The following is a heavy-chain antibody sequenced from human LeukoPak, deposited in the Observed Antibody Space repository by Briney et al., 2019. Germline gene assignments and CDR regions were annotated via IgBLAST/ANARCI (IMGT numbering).Heavy chain of an antibody. V-gene: IGHV4-59*08. J-gene: IGHJ6*02. D-gene: IGHD5-18*01. CDR2: IYYSGST. CDR3: ARMVAYSYGLWYYGMDV. CDR1: GGSISSYY. Sequence: ASETLSLTCTVSGGSISSYYWSWIRQPPGKGLEWIGYIYYSGSTNYNPSLKSRVTISVDTSKNQFSLKLSSVTAADTAVYYCARMVAYSYGLWYYGMDVWGQGTTVTVSS.